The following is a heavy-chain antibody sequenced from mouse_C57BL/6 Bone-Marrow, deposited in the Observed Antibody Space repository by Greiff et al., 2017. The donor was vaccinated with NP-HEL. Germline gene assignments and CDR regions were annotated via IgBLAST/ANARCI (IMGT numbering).Heavy chain of an antibody. Sequence: EVQLVESGGDLVKPGGSLKLSCAASGFTFSSYGMSWVRQTPDKRLEWVATISSGGSYTYYPDSVKGRFTISRDNAKNTLYLQMSSLKSEDTARSYCASTYDYDVAWFAYWGQGTLVTVSA. CDR2: ISSGGSYT. CDR1: GFTFSSYG. V-gene: IGHV5-6*01. CDR3: ASTYDYDVAWFAY. D-gene: IGHD2-4*01. J-gene: IGHJ3*01.